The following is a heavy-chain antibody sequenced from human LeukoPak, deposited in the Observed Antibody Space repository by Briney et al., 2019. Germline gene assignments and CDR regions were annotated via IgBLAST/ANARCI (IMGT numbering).Heavy chain of an antibody. CDR3: ASWSKVGAIFDY. Sequence: SETLSLTCAVYGGSFSGYYWSWIRQPPGKGLEWIGEINHSGSTNYNPSLKSRVTISVDTSKNQFSLKLSSVTAADTAVYYCASWSKVGAIFDYWGQGTLVTVSS. V-gene: IGHV4-34*01. CDR1: GGSFSGYY. D-gene: IGHD1-26*01. J-gene: IGHJ4*02. CDR2: INHSGST.